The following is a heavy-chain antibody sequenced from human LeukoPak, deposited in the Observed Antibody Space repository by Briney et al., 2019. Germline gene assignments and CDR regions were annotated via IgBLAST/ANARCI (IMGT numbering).Heavy chain of an antibody. CDR2: IYTSGST. CDR1: GGSISSYY. CDR3: ARGGGGQWLVLGGFDY. J-gene: IGHJ4*02. V-gene: IGHV4-4*07. Sequence: SETLSLTCTVSGGSISSYYCSWIRQPAGKGLEWIGRIYTSGSTNYNPSLKSRVTMSVDTSKNQFSLKLSSVTAADTAVYYCARGGGGQWLVLGGFDYWGQGTLVTVSS. D-gene: IGHD6-19*01.